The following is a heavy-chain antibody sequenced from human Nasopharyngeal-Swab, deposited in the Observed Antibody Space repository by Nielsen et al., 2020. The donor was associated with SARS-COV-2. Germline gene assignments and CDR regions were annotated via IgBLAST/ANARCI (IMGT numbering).Heavy chain of an antibody. V-gene: IGHV3-48*02. CDR2: ISSSSSTI. CDR1: GFTFSSYS. Sequence: GGSLRLSCAASGFTFSSYSMNWVRQAPGKGLEWVSYISSSSSTIYYADSVKGRFTISRDNAKNSLFLQMNSLRDEDTAVYYCARNLYGDYVIDYWGRGTLVTVSS. J-gene: IGHJ4*02. D-gene: IGHD4-17*01. CDR3: ARNLYGDYVIDY.